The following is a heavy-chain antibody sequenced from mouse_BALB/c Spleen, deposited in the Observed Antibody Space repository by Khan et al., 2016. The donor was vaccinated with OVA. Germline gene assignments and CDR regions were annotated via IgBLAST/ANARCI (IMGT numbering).Heavy chain of an antibody. D-gene: IGHD2-2*01. CDR2: INTYTGEP. CDR3: ARVTTYYFDY. J-gene: IGHJ2*01. V-gene: IGHV9-1*02. Sequence: QIQLVQSGPELKKPGETVKISCKASGYTFTNYGMNWVKQAPGKGLKWMGWINTYTGEPTYADDFKGRFAFSLETSASTAYLQINNLKNEDMATCFCARVTTYYFDYWGQGTTLTVSS. CDR1: GYTFTNYG.